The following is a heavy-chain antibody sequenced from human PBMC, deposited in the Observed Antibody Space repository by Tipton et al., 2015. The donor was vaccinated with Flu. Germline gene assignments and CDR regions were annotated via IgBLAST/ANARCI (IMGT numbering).Heavy chain of an antibody. Sequence: TLSLTCAVYGGSFSGYYWSWIRQPPGKGLEWIGEINHSGSTNYNPSLKSRVTISVDTSKNQFSLKLSSVTAADTAVYYCASASYDFWSGYPDYYYYYYMDVWGKGTTVTVSS. CDR1: GGSFSGYY. CDR3: ASASYDFWSGYPDYYYYYYMDV. CDR2: INHSGST. V-gene: IGHV4-34*01. J-gene: IGHJ6*03. D-gene: IGHD3-3*01.